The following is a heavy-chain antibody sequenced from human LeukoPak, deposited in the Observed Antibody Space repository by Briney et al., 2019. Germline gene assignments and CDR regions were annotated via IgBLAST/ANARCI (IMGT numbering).Heavy chain of an antibody. D-gene: IGHD6-19*01. CDR2: ISAYNGNT. Sequence: ATVKVSCKASGYTFTSYGITWVRQAPGQGLEWMGWISAYNGNTNYAQKLQGGVTMTTDTSTSTAYMELRSLRSDDTAVYYCARDEEVIAVAAAGFDYWGQGTLVTVSS. CDR3: ARDEEVIAVAAAGFDY. J-gene: IGHJ4*02. V-gene: IGHV1-18*01. CDR1: GYTFTSYG.